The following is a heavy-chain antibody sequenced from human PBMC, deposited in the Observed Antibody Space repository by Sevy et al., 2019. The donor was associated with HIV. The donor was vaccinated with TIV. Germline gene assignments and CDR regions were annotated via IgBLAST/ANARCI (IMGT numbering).Heavy chain of an antibody. CDR1: GFTLNSYW. J-gene: IGHJ4*02. D-gene: IGHD6-13*01. Sequence: GGYLRLSCAASGFTLNSYWMSWVRQAPGKGLEWVANINQDGSVKYYVDSVKGRFTISRDNARNSLYLRMNSLRAEDTALYYFLRAIAAAGSFWGQGTLVTVSS. CDR2: INQDGSVK. V-gene: IGHV3-7*01. CDR3: LRAIAAAGSF.